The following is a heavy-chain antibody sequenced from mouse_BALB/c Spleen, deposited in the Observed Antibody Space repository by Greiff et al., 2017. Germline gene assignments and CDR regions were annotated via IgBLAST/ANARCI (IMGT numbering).Heavy chain of an antibody. V-gene: IGHV5-6*01. Sequence: EVKLVESGGDLVKPGGSLTLSCAASGFTFSSYGMSWVRQTPDKRLEWVATISSGGSYTYYPDSVKGRFTISRDNAKNTLYLQMSSLKSEDTAMYYCARQEYYYGSSYGYYAMDYWGQGTSVTVSS. CDR2: ISSGGSYT. J-gene: IGHJ4*01. CDR3: ARQEYYYGSSYGYYAMDY. CDR1: GFTFSSYG. D-gene: IGHD1-1*01.